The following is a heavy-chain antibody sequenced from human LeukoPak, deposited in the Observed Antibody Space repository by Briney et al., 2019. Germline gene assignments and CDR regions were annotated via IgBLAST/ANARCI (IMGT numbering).Heavy chain of an antibody. V-gene: IGHV4-31*03. Sequence: TLSLTCSVSGDSMSSGDYSWNWIRQHPDKGLEWIGYISYSGSTFYHPSLDRRLSISLDTSENQFYLKLRSVTAADTAIYYCARDGVGSGLFDYWGQGTRVTVSS. J-gene: IGHJ4*02. CDR2: ISYSGST. D-gene: IGHD2-15*01. CDR3: ARDGVGSGLFDY. CDR1: GDSMSSGDYS.